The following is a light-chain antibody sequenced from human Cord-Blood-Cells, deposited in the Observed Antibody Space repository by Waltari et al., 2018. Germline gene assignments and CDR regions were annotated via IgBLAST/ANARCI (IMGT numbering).Light chain of an antibody. V-gene: IGLV1-40*01. Sequence: QSLLTQPPSVSAAPGLSVTIPRTCSRAHTGAGYYVPWYQQLPGTSPKLLIYGNSNRPSGVPDRFSGSKSGTSASLAITGLQAEDEADYYCQSYDSSLSVVFGGGTKLTVL. CDR2: GNS. CDR1: RAHTGAGYY. CDR3: QSYDSSLSVV. J-gene: IGLJ2*01.